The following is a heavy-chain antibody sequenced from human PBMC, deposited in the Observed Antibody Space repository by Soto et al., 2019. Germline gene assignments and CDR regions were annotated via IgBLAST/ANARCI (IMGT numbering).Heavy chain of an antibody. V-gene: IGHV3-30*18. J-gene: IGHJ6*02. Sequence: QVQLVESGGGVVQPGRSLRLSCAASGFTFNSYGMHWVRQAPGNGLEWVAVISYDGSNKYYANYVKGRFTISRDTSKNTLYLQLNSLRAEDTAVYYCANDRRHGVYGLDVWGQGTTVTVSS. CDR2: ISYDGSNK. D-gene: IGHD4-17*01. CDR1: GFTFNSYG. CDR3: ANDRRHGVYGLDV.